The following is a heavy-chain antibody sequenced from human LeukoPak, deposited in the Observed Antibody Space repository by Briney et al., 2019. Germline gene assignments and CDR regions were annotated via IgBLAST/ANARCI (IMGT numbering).Heavy chain of an antibody. CDR2: ISSSSSTI. CDR1: GFTFSSYS. V-gene: IGHV3-48*01. D-gene: IGHD4-17*01. Sequence: PGGSLRLSCAASGFTFSSYSMNWVRQAPGKGLEWVSYISSSSSTIYYADSVKGRFTFSRDNAKNSLYLQMNSLRAEDTAVYYCARDTGDALDYWGQGTLVTVSS. CDR3: ARDTGDALDY. J-gene: IGHJ4*02.